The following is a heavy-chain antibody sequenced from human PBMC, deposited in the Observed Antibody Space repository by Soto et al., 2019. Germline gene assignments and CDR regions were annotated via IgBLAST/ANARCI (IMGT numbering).Heavy chain of an antibody. Sequence: SETLSLTCTVSGGSISSYYWSWIRQPSGKGLEWIGRIYTSGSTNYNPSLKSRVTMSVDTSKNQFSLKLSSVTAADTAVYYCARDTHSSFYYYGMDVWAQGTTVTVSS. CDR1: GGSISSYY. CDR2: IYTSGST. D-gene: IGHD6-6*01. V-gene: IGHV4-4*07. J-gene: IGHJ6*02. CDR3: ARDTHSSFYYYGMDV.